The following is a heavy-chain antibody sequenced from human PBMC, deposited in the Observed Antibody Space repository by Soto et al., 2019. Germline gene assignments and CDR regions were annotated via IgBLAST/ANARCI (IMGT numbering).Heavy chain of an antibody. Sequence: WGSLRLSCSASGFTFSSYSMNWGRQAPGKGLEWVSSISSSSSYIYYADSVKGRFTISRDNAKNSLYLQMNSLRAEDTAVYYCARGGDDIPTTLPIDYWGQGTLVTVSS. V-gene: IGHV3-21*01. D-gene: IGHD3-10*01. CDR2: ISSSSSYI. CDR3: ARGGDDIPTTLPIDY. CDR1: GFTFSSYS. J-gene: IGHJ4*02.